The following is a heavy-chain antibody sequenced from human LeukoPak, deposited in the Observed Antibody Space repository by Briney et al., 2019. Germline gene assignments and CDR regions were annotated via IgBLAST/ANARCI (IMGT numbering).Heavy chain of an antibody. J-gene: IGHJ6*03. Sequence: ASVQVSCKASGYTFTGYYMHWVRQAPGQGLEWMGWINPNSGGTNYAQKFQGRVTMTRDTSISTAYMELSRLRSDDTAVYYCARDGYDSSGYYYGGTDYYYYMDVWGKGTTVTVSS. V-gene: IGHV1-2*02. CDR3: ARDGYDSSGYYYGGTDYYYYMDV. CDR1: GYTFTGYY. D-gene: IGHD3-22*01. CDR2: INPNSGGT.